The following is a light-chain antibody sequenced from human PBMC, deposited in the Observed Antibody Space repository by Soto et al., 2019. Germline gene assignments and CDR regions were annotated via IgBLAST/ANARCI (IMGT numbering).Light chain of an antibody. CDR3: QQSYSNPRT. V-gene: IGKV1-39*01. CDR2: GVS. Sequence: DIQMTQSPPSLSASVGGRVTITCRASQSVGTYLNWYRQKPGKAPNLLIYGVSSLHSGVPSRFSGSGSETDFTLTISSLQPEDFATYYCQQSYSNPRTFGQGTKVDIK. CDR1: QSVGTY. J-gene: IGKJ1*01.